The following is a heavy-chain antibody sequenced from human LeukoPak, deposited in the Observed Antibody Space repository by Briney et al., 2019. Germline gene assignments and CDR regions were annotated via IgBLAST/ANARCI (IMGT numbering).Heavy chain of an antibody. CDR2: IIPIFGTA. J-gene: IGHJ4*02. Sequence: SVKVSCKASGGTFSSYAISWVRQAPGQGLEWMGGIIPIFGTANYAQKFQGRVTITTDESTSTAYMELSSLRSEDTAVHYCARDMYGDLFEEGFDYWGQGTLVTVSS. CDR3: ARDMYGDLFEEGFDY. V-gene: IGHV1-69*05. CDR1: GGTFSSYA. D-gene: IGHD4-17*01.